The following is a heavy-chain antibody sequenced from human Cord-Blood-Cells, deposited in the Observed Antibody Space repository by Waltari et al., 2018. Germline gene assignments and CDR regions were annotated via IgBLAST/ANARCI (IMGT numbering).Heavy chain of an antibody. J-gene: IGHJ4*02. V-gene: IGHV1-69*01. CDR3: ARREVAGTDFDY. D-gene: IGHD6-19*01. Sequence: ANYAQKFQGRVTITADESTSTAYMELSSLRSEDTAVYYCARREVAGTDFDYWGQGTLVTVSS. CDR2: A.